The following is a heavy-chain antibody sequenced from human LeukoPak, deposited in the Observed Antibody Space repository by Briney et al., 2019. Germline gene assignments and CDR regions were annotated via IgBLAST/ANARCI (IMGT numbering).Heavy chain of an antibody. CDR3: AREGQGYCSGGSCLPQAAYGMDV. Sequence: ASVKVSCKVSGYTLTELSMHWVRQAPGKGLEWMGGFDPEDGETIYAQKFQGRVTITGDTSASTAYMELSSLRSEDTAVYYCAREGQGYCSGGSCLPQAAYGMDVWGQGTTVTVSS. D-gene: IGHD2-15*01. CDR2: FDPEDGET. CDR1: GYTLTELS. V-gene: IGHV1-24*01. J-gene: IGHJ6*02.